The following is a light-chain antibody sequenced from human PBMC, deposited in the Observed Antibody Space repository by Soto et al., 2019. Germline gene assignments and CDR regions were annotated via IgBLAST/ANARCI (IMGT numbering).Light chain of an antibody. V-gene: IGKV1-5*01. CDR3: QQSYNSPQT. Sequence: DIQLTQCPYPMPACVGDRVTITCWASQSISNWLAWYQQKPGTAPKLLSYHAATLERVVPSRFSGRGSGTEFSLTISSLQPEDLAAFFCQQSYNSPQTVGQGTKVDIK. CDR2: HAA. J-gene: IGKJ1*01. CDR1: QSISNW.